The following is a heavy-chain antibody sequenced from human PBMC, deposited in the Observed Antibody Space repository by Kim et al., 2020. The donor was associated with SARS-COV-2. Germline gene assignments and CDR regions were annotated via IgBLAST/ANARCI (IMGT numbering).Heavy chain of an antibody. V-gene: IGHV5-51*01. J-gene: IGHJ4*02. CDR2: IYPGDSDT. CDR1: GYSFTSYW. CDR3: ARTESGSWIKMHY. Sequence: GESLKISCEGSGYSFTSYWIGWVRQMPGKGLEWMGLIYPGDSDTRYIPSFQGQVTISADKSIRTAYLQWSSLKASDTAMYYCARTESGSWIKMHYWGQGTLVTVSS. D-gene: IGHD2-15*01.